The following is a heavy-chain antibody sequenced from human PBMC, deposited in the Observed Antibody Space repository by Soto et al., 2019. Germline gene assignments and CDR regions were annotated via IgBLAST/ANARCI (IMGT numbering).Heavy chain of an antibody. CDR3: ARATYYYGSGSFPDYYYYYGMDV. Sequence: GGSLRLSCAASGFTFSSYSMNWVRQAPGKGLEWVSSISSSSSYIYYADSVKGRFTISRDNAKNSLYPQMNSLRAEDTAVYYCARATYYYGSGSFPDYYYYYGMDVWGQGTTVTVSS. D-gene: IGHD3-10*01. J-gene: IGHJ6*02. V-gene: IGHV3-21*01. CDR1: GFTFSSYS. CDR2: ISSSSSYI.